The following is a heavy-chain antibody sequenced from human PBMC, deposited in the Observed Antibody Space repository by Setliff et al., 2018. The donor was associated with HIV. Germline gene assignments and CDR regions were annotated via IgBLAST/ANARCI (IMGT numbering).Heavy chain of an antibody. D-gene: IGHD3-3*01. CDR2: INPSGGDT. Sequence: ASVKVSCKASGYSFTSRWMHWVRQAPGQGLEWMAMINPSGGDTRYAPRFPGRVTLSTDTSTITFYMELRSLKFEDTAVYFCVRDSYYNFWTSPYNGMDIWGQGTPVTVSS. J-gene: IGHJ6*02. V-gene: IGHV1-46*01. CDR1: GYSFTSRW. CDR3: VRDSYYNFWTSPYNGMDI.